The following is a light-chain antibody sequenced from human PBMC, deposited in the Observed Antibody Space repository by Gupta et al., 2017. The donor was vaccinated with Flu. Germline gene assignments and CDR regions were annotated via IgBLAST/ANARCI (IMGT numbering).Light chain of an antibody. CDR1: QTISTY. CDR2: GAS. CDR3: QQSYSFPPT. J-gene: IGKJ1*01. V-gene: IGKV1-39*01. Sequence: PSSLSASVGGRVTITCRASQTISTYLNWYQQTTMKAPKLLIYGASALQSGVPSRFSGSGSGTEFTLSISSLQPEDVATYFCQQSYSFPPTFGPGTKVELK.